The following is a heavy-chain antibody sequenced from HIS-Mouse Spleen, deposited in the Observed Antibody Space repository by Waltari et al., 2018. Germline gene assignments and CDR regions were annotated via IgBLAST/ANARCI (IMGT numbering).Heavy chain of an antibody. V-gene: IGHV4-39*07. CDR3: ARVPDIVVVVAANGAFDI. Sequence: QLQLQESGPGLVKPSETLSLTCPVSGGSISSSSYYWGWIRPPPGKGLEWFGSIYYSGSTYYNPSLKSRVTISVDTSKNQFSLKLSSVTAADTAVYYCARVPDIVVVVAANGAFDIWGQGTMVTVSS. J-gene: IGHJ3*02. CDR2: IYYSGST. CDR1: GGSISSSSYY. D-gene: IGHD2-15*01.